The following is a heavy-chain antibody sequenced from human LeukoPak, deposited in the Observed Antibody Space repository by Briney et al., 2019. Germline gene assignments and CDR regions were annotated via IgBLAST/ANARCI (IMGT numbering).Heavy chain of an antibody. Sequence: GASVKVSCKASGYTFTGYYMHWVRQAPGQGLEWMGWINPNSGGTNYAQKFQGRVTMTRDTSISTAYMELSRLRSDDTAVYYCARRAVPSSSYASVYYYYMDVWGKGTTVTVSS. D-gene: IGHD6-13*01. CDR1: GYTFTGYY. CDR2: INPNSGGT. V-gene: IGHV1-2*02. CDR3: ARRAVPSSSYASVYYYYMDV. J-gene: IGHJ6*03.